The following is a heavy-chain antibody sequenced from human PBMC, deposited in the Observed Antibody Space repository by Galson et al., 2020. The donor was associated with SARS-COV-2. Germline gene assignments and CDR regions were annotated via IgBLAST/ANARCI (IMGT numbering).Heavy chain of an antibody. CDR1: GFTFSSYA. D-gene: IGHD1-26*01. J-gene: IGHJ1*01. CDR3: ARWSSLGAHKRSSAVYLCC. Sequence: GGSLRPSCPPPGFTFSSYAMHWVRQAPGKGLEWVAVISYDGSNKYYADSVKGRFTIARDNSKNTLYLQMNSLRAEDTAVYYCARWSSLGAHKRSSAVYLCCWGEGTLVTVAS. V-gene: IGHV3-30*04. CDR2: ISYDGSNK.